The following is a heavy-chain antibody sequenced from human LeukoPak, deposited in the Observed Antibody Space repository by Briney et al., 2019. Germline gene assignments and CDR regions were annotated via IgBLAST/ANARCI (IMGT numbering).Heavy chain of an antibody. D-gene: IGHD3-16*02. CDR3: ARPAEGVILDY. CDR2: INHSGST. CDR1: GGSFSGYY. Sequence: SETLSLTCAVYGGSFSGYYWSWIRQPPGKGLEWIGEINHSGSTNYNPSLKSRVTISVDTSKNQFSLKLSSVTAADTAVYYCARPAEGVILDYWGQGTLVTVSS. J-gene: IGHJ4*02. V-gene: IGHV4-34*01.